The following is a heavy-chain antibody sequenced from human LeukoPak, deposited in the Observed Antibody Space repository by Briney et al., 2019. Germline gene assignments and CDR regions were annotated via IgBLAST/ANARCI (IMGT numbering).Heavy chain of an antibody. CDR1: GFTFSSYS. D-gene: IGHD6-19*01. Sequence: GGSLRLSCAASGFTFSSYSMNWVRQAPGKGLEWVSAISGSGGTTYYADSVKGRFTISRDNSKNTLYLQMNSPRAEDTAVYYCAKSRQLGIAVAGNYFDYWGQGTPVTVSS. CDR3: AKSRQLGIAVAGNYFDY. V-gene: IGHV3-23*01. J-gene: IGHJ4*02. CDR2: ISGSGGTT.